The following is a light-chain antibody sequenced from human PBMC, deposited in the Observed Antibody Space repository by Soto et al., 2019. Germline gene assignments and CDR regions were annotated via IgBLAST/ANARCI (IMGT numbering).Light chain of an antibody. CDR1: SSDVGRYNY. Sequence: QSALTQPASVSGSPGQSITISCSGTSSDVGRYNYVSWYQQHPGKAPKLMIYDVTTRPSGVSDRFSGSKSGNTASLTISGLQAEDEADYYCCSYASSSTSVSYVFGTGTKLTVL. CDR3: CSYASSSTSVSYV. CDR2: DVT. J-gene: IGLJ1*01. V-gene: IGLV2-14*01.